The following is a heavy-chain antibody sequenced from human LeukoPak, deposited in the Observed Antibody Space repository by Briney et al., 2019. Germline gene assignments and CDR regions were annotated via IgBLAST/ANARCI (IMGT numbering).Heavy chain of an antibody. V-gene: IGHV3-74*01. CDR2: INSDGSST. D-gene: IGHD3-22*01. CDR1: GFTFSSYW. J-gene: IGHJ4*02. Sequence: GGSLRLSCAASGFTFSSYWMHWVRQAPGKGRVWVSRINSDGSSTSYADSVKGRFTISRDNAKNTLYLQMNSLRAEDTAVYYCARKDYYDSSGYYPGYWGQGTLVTVSS. CDR3: ARKDYYDSSGYYPGY.